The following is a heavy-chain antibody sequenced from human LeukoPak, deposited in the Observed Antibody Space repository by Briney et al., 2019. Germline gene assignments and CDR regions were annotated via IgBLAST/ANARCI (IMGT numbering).Heavy chain of an antibody. J-gene: IGHJ4*02. CDR2: VYPGDSDI. CDR1: GYSFTSYW. CDR3: ARRSSWYREFDH. D-gene: IGHD6-13*01. Sequence: GESLKISCKGSGYSFTSYWIAWVRQMPGKGLEWMGIVYPGDSDIRYSPSFQGQVIISADKSISTAYLQWSSLKASDTAMYYCARRSSWYREFDHWGQGTLVTVSS. V-gene: IGHV5-51*01.